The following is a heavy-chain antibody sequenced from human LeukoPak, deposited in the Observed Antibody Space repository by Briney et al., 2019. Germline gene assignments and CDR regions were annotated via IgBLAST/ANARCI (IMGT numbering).Heavy chain of an antibody. Sequence: SSETLSLTCTVSGGSISSSGYYWGWVRQPPGKGLQWIGSVYYSGNAYHNPSLKSRVSISVDTSKNQFSLKLSSVTAADTAVYCCARSWYYGSGRYCPDWFDPWGQGTLVAVSS. CDR3: ARSWYYGSGRYCPDWFDP. V-gene: IGHV4-39*01. CDR2: VYYSGNA. D-gene: IGHD3-10*01. CDR1: GGSISSSGYY. J-gene: IGHJ5*02.